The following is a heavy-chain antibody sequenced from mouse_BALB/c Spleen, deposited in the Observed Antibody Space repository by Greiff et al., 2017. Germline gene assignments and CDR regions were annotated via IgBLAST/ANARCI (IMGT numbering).Heavy chain of an antibody. J-gene: IGHJ1*01. V-gene: IGHV1-31*01. CDR1: GYSFTGYY. CDR2: INPYNGAT. CDR3: AREGVLDGYYWYFDV. Sequence: EVQLQQSGPELVKPGASVKISCKASGYSFTGYYMHWVKQSHVKSLEWIGRINPYNGATSYNQNFKDKASLTVDKSSSTAYMELHSLTSEDSAVYYCAREGVLDGYYWYFDVWGAGTTVTVSS. D-gene: IGHD2-3*01.